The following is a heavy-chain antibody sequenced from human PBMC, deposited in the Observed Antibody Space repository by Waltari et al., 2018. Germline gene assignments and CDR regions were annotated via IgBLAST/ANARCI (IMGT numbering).Heavy chain of an antibody. J-gene: IGHJ4*02. CDR3: ARECLTCGGDSYDC. D-gene: IGHD2-21*01. V-gene: IGHV3-48*03. CDR2: INSGGSAK. Sequence: EVQLVESGGDLVQPGGTLRLSCEASGFIFSTYEFNWVRQAPGKGLEWVSYINSGGSAKYYAPSVRGRFTVSRDNSKNSLYLQMNSLRAEDTAFYYCARECLTCGGDSYDCWGQGTLVTVSS. CDR1: GFIFSTYE.